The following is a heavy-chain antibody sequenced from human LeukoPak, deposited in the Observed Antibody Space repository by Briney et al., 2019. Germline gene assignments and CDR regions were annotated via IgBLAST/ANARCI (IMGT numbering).Heavy chain of an antibody. V-gene: IGHV4-39*01. CDR3: GRHFPETGRDEQPLEY. CDR2: ICFSRTT. CDR1: GGSLSSSDSY. Sequence: PSETLSLTCTVSGGSLSSSDSYWAWVRQPPGKGLEWIGSICFSRTTYYNPSLKSRVTMSIDTSKNHFSLKVASVTAADTAVYYCGRHFPETGRDEQPLEYWGQGSLFTVSS. J-gene: IGHJ4*02. D-gene: IGHD3-10*01.